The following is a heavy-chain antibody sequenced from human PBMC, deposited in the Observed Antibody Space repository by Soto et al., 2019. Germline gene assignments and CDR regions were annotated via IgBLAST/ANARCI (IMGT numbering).Heavy chain of an antibody. D-gene: IGHD1-26*01. CDR2: INPGSGYT. J-gene: IGHJ1*01. Sequence: ASVKVSCKASGYIFTAYSMHWVRQAPGQGFEWMGIINPGSGYTIDAQKFQGRVSLTRDTSTTTVYMDLNSLTSEDTAVYFCAREKNSADSFNFYELGVFFQHWGQGTLVTVTS. CDR1: GYIFTAYS. V-gene: IGHV1-46*01. CDR3: AREKNSADSFNFYELGVFFQH.